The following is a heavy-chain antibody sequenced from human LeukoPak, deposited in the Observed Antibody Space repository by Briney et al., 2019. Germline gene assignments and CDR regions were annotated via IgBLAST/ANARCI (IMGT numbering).Heavy chain of an antibody. CDR1: GLTSSHNVNNA. CDR2: ITTSGST. CDR3: AKAPVWNYYYGLDV. Sequence: GGSLRLSCAASGLTSSHNVNNAMSWVRHAPGKGLEWVSGITTSGSTYYADSVKGRFTISRENSNNTLYLHMDSLRAEDTAVYYCAKAPVWNYYYGLDVWGQGTTVTVSS. D-gene: IGHD2-21*01. J-gene: IGHJ6*02. V-gene: IGHV3-23*01.